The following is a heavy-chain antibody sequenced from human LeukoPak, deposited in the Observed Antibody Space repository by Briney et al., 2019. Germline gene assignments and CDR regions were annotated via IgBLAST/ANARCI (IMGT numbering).Heavy chain of an antibody. Sequence: SETLSLTCTVSGGSISSGDYYWSWIRQPPGKGLEWIGFIYYSGSTYYNPSLKSRVTISVDTSKNQFSLKLSSVTAADTAVYYCARSIPRVSFDYWGQGTLVTVSS. D-gene: IGHD2-21*01. CDR3: ARSIPRVSFDY. V-gene: IGHV4-30-4*01. CDR1: GGSISSGDYY. CDR2: IYYSGST. J-gene: IGHJ4*02.